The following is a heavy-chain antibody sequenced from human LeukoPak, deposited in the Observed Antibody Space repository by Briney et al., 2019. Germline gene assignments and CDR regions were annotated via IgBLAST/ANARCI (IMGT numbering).Heavy chain of an antibody. J-gene: IGHJ4*02. CDR3: ARGNILSGYCFDF. Sequence: NPSETLSLTCTVSGGSISSYSWNWVRQPPGKGLEWIGYIYNSGITNYNPSLKSRVTISVDTSKNQFSLKLSSVTAADTAVYYCARGNILSGYCFDFWGQGALVTVSS. CDR2: IYNSGIT. CDR1: GGSISSYS. V-gene: IGHV4-59*08. D-gene: IGHD3-9*01.